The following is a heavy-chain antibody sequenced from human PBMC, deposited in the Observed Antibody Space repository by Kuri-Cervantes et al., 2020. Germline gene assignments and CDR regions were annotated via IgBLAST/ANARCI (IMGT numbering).Heavy chain of an antibody. D-gene: IGHD2-8*01. CDR3: ARVDVWAAPFDY. V-gene: IGHV3-30*03. J-gene: IGHJ4*02. Sequence: GESLKISCAASGFTFYSYGMRWVRQAPGKGLEWVAVISYDGSNKYYADSVKGRFTISRDNSKNTLYLQMNSLRAEDTAVYYCARVDVWAAPFDYWGQGTLVTVSS. CDR2: ISYDGSNK. CDR1: GFTFYSYG.